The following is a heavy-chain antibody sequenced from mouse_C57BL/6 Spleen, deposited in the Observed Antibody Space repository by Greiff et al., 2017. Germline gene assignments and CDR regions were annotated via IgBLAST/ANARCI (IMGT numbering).Heavy chain of an antibody. D-gene: IGHD2-4*01. CDR1: GYTFTEYT. J-gene: IGHJ3*01. Sequence: QVQLQQSGAELVKPGASVKLSCKASGYTFTEYTIHWVKQRSGQGLEWIGWFYPGSGSIKYNEKFKDKATLTADKSSSTVYMELSRLTSGDSAVYVGSRHDDGHYDDYDGAWFADWGQGTLVTVSA. CDR3: SRHDDGHYDDYDGAWFAD. V-gene: IGHV1-62-2*01. CDR2: FYPGSGSI.